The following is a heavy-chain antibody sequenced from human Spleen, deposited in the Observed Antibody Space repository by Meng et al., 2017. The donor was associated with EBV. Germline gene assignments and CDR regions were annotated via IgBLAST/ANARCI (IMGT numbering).Heavy chain of an antibody. D-gene: IGHD6-19*01. Sequence: QLQRGESGPGQVKPSTTLSLTCTVSGDSISSFYYWGWIRQPPGRGLEWIGSVHYTGSTYYSPSLKSRVTVSVDTSKNQFSLRLTSVTAADTAVYYCARPFPSWQSPRLDPFGAWGQGTLVTVSS. J-gene: IGHJ5*02. CDR2: VHYTGST. CDR3: ARPFPSWQSPRLDPFGA. CDR1: GDSISSFYY. V-gene: IGHV4-39*01.